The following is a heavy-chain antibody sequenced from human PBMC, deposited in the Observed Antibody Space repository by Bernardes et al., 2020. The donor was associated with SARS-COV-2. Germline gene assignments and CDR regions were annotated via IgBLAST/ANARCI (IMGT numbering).Heavy chain of an antibody. J-gene: IGHJ4*02. CDR1: GFTFSTYA. Sequence: GGSLRLSCGASGFTFSTYAMNWVRQAPGKGLQWVSSISGTSGRTYYEDSVKGRVTISRDNSRNTVYLQMNSLRAEDTAVYYCARIAGSGNYARDYWGQGTLVTVSS. V-gene: IGHV3-23*01. CDR2: ISGTSGRT. D-gene: IGHD1-7*01. CDR3: ARIAGSGNYARDY.